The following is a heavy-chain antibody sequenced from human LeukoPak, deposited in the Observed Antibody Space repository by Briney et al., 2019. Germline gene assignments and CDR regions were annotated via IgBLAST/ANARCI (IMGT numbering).Heavy chain of an antibody. J-gene: IGHJ4*02. CDR3: ARARGSIADYFDY. D-gene: IGHD6-6*01. Sequence: GGSLRLSCAASGFTVSSNYMSWVRQAAGKGLEWVSVIYSGGSTYYADSVKGRFTISRDNSKNTLYLQMNSLRAEDTAVYYCARARGSIADYFDYWGQGTLVTVSS. CDR2: IYSGGST. CDR1: GFTVSSNY. V-gene: IGHV3-53*01.